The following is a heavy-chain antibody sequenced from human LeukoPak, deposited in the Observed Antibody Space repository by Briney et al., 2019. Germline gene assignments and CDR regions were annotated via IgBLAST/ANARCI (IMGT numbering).Heavy chain of an antibody. J-gene: IGHJ4*02. CDR3: ARDLELSAVYYFDS. D-gene: IGHD3-3*01. V-gene: IGHV3-23*01. CDR1: EFTFSSYA. CDR2: IIDDGHTT. Sequence: GGSLRLSCAASEFTFSSYAMSWVRQAPGKGLEWVSLIIDDGHTTSYADSVKGRFTISRDNSKNMLYLQMNSLRADDTAVYYCARDLELSAVYYFDSWGQGTLVIVSS.